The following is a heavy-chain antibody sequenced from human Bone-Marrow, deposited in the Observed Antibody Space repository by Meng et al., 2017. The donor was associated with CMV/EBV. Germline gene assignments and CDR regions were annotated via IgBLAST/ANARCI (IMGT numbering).Heavy chain of an antibody. V-gene: IGHV1-18*01. J-gene: IGHJ4*02. D-gene: IGHD3-22*01. Sequence: ASVKVSCKASGYTFTSYGISWVRQAPGQRLEWMGWISAYNGNTNYAQKLQGRVTMTTDTSTSTAYMELRSLRSDDTAVYYCAREGDFQTYYYDSSGYLGFDYWGQGTLVTVSS. CDR2: ISAYNGNT. CDR1: GYTFTSYG. CDR3: AREGDFQTYYYDSSGYLGFDY.